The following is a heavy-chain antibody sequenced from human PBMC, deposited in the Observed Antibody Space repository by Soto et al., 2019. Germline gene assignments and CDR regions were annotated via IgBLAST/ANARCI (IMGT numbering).Heavy chain of an antibody. CDR1: GDSVSSSSVT. CDR3: ARVGNWNDGLGS. Sequence: SQTLSLTCAISGDSVSSSSVTWNWIRQSPSRGLEWLGRTYYRSKWYNDYAVSVKSRITINPDTSKNQFSLKLTSVTAADTAVYYCARVGNWNDGLGSWGQGALVTVSS. V-gene: IGHV6-1*01. D-gene: IGHD1-1*01. CDR2: TYYRSKWYN. J-gene: IGHJ5*02.